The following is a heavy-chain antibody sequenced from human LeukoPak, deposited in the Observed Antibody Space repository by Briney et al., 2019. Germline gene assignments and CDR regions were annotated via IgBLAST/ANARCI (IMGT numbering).Heavy chain of an antibody. CDR2: INPNSGGT. Sequence: ASVKVSCKASGYTFTAYYIHWVRQAPGQGLEWMGRINPNSGGTNCAQNFQGRVTMTRDTSITTAYMELNNLTSDDTAVYYCAREENCSGGSCYYYWGQGTLVTVSS. CDR3: AREENCSGGSCYYY. D-gene: IGHD2-15*01. CDR1: GYTFTAYY. V-gene: IGHV1-2*06. J-gene: IGHJ4*02.